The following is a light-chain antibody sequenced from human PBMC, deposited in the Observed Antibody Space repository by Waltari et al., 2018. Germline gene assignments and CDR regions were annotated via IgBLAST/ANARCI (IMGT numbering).Light chain of an antibody. Sequence: EIVLTQSPGTLSLSQGDRATLSCRTSQSVGRSLAWYQQKRGQAPRLLLYGASSRATGIPDRFSGSGSGTDFSLTISRLEPEDFAVYYCQHYVTLPVTFGQGTKVEIK. CDR1: QSVGRS. CDR2: GAS. V-gene: IGKV3-20*01. CDR3: QHYVTLPVT. J-gene: IGKJ1*01.